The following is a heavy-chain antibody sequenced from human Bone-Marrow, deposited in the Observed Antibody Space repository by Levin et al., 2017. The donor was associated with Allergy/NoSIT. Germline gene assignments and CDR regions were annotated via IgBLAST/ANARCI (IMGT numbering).Heavy chain of an antibody. V-gene: IGHV2-5*02. D-gene: IGHD3-16*01. Sequence: SGPTLVKPTQTLTLTCTFSGFSLSTSGVGVGWIRPPPGEALEWLALFYWDNDRRYSPSLRSRLTISKDTSKNQVVLSMTDMDPVDTATYYCSHIMISFGGIMRDDAFDVWGQGIMVTVS. CDR1: GFSLSTSGVG. CDR2: FYWDNDR. CDR3: SHIMISFGGIMRDDAFDV. J-gene: IGHJ3*01.